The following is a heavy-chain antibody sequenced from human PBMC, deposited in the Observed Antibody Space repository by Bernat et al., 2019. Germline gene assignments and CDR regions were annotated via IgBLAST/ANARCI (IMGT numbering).Heavy chain of an antibody. D-gene: IGHD2-15*01. CDR3: ARAQEEYCSGGSCYSDFSGFDY. CDR2: MNPNSGNT. V-gene: IGHV1-8*01. CDR1: GYTFTSYD. Sequence: QVQLVQSGAEVKKPGASVKVSCKASGYTFTSYDINWVRQATGQGLEWMGWMNPNSGNTDYAQKFQGRVTMTRNTSISTAYMELSSLRSEDTAVYYCARAQEEYCSGGSCYSDFSGFDYWGQGTLVTVSS. J-gene: IGHJ4*02.